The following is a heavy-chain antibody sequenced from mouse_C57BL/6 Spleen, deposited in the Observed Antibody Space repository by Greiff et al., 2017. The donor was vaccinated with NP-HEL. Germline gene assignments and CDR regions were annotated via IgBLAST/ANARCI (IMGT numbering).Heavy chain of an antibody. J-gene: IGHJ4*01. CDR1: GYTFTSYW. V-gene: IGHV1-64*01. CDR3: ARAIYYDYDVNAMDY. CDR2: IHPNSGST. Sequence: QVHVKQPGAELVKPGASVKLSCKASGYTFTSYWMHWVKQRPGQGLEWIGMIHPNSGSTNYNEKFKSKATLTVDKSSSTAYMQLSSLTSEDSAVYYCARAIYYDYDVNAMDYWGQGTSVTVSS. D-gene: IGHD2-4*01.